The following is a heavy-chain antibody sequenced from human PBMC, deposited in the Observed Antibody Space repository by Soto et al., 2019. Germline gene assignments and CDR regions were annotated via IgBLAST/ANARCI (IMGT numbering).Heavy chain of an antibody. V-gene: IGHV3-21*01. D-gene: IGHD2-2*01. Sequence: GGSLRLSCAASGFTFSSYSMNWVRQAPGKGLEWVSSISSSSSYIYYADSVKGRFTISRDNAKNSLYLQMNSLRAEDTAVYYCAILPAAMSGANDYWGQGTLVTVSS. CDR1: GFTFSSYS. CDR3: AILPAAMSGANDY. CDR2: ISSSSSYI. J-gene: IGHJ4*02.